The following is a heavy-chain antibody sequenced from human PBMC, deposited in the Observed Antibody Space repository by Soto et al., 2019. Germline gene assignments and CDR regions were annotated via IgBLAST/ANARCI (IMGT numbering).Heavy chain of an antibody. CDR1: GFTFDNYA. Sequence: EVQLVESGGGLVQPGRSLRLSCAASGFTFDNYAMHWVRHAPGKGLEWVSGINWNSGSIGYADSVKGLFAISRDNAKNSPHLQMNRLRAEDTAFYYCGKHKSITSYSGHFRHWGQGTLVTVSS. CDR2: INWNSGSI. V-gene: IGHV3-9*01. J-gene: IGHJ1*01. D-gene: IGHD1-26*01. CDR3: GKHKSITSYSGHFRH.